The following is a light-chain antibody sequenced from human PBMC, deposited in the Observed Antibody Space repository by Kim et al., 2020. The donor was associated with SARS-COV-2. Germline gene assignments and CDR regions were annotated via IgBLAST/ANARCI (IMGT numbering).Light chain of an antibody. CDR2: DVS. V-gene: IGLV2-14*03. CDR3: TSYATSSPWV. J-gene: IGLJ3*02. Sequence: QSALTQPASVSGSPGQSITISCNGTSSDIGGYNYVSWYRQHPGKAPKLIIYDVSSRPSGVSNRFSGPKSGNTASLTISGLQAVDEADYYCTSYATSSPWVFGGGTQLTVL. CDR1: SSDIGGYNY.